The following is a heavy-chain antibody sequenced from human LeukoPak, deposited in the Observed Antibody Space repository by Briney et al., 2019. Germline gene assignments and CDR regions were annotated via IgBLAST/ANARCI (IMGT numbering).Heavy chain of an antibody. V-gene: IGHV4-34*01. J-gene: IGHJ4*02. CDR2: INHSGST. CDR1: GGSFSGYY. CDR3: ARGREIQLWFDY. Sequence: SETLSLTCAVYGGSFSGYYWSWIRQPPGKGLEWIGEINHSGSTNYNPSLKSRVTISVDTSKNQFSLKLSSVTAADTAVYYCARGREIQLWFDYWDQGTLVTVSS. D-gene: IGHD5-18*01.